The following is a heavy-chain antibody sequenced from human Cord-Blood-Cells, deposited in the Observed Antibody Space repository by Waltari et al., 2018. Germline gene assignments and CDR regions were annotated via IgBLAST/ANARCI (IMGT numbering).Heavy chain of an antibody. J-gene: IGHJ4*02. V-gene: IGHV5-51*01. CDR1: GYSFTSYW. Sequence: EVQLVQSGAEVKKPGESLKISCKGSGYSFTSYWIGWMRQIPGKGLEWMGIIYPGDSDTRYSPSFQGQVTISADKSISTAYLQWSSLKASDTAMYYCATPLVDSSGWYYFDYWGQGTLVTVSS. D-gene: IGHD6-19*01. CDR2: IYPGDSDT. CDR3: ATPLVDSSGWYYFDY.